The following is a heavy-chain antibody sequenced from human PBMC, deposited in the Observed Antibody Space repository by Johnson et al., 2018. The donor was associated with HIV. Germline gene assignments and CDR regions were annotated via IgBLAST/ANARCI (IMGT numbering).Heavy chain of an antibody. Sequence: VQLVESGGGVVQPGRSLRLSCAASGFTFSSYAMHWVRQAPGKGLEWVAVISYDGSNKYYTDSVKGRFTISRDNSKNTLYLQMNSLRAGDTALYYCARAVCRGGRCYSHDACDIWGQGTMVTVSS. CDR2: ISYDGSNK. D-gene: IGHD2-15*01. CDR1: GFTFSSYA. CDR3: ARAVCRGGRCYSHDACDI. V-gene: IGHV3-30*14. J-gene: IGHJ3*02.